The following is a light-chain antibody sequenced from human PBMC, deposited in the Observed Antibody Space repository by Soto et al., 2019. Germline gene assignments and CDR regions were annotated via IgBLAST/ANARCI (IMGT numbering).Light chain of an antibody. V-gene: IGLV2-8*01. CDR2: EVS. Sequence: QPALTQPPSASGSPGQSVTISCTGTSSDVGGYNYVSWYQQQSGKAPKLMIYEVSKRPSGVPDRFSGSKSGNTTSLTVSGLQAEDEADYYCSSYAGSNTVVFGGGTKLTVL. CDR3: SSYAGSNTVV. CDR1: SSDVGGYNY. J-gene: IGLJ2*01.